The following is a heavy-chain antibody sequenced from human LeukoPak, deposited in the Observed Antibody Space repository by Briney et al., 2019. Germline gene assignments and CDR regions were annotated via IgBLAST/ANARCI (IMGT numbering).Heavy chain of an antibody. V-gene: IGHV4-59*01. D-gene: IGHD6-19*01. J-gene: IGHJ4*02. CDR3: SGASPGVVSGTFQPDYFAY. CDR2: VHYSGST. CDR1: GGSISSYY. Sequence: SETLSLTCTVSGGSISSYYWSWIRQPPGEGLEWIGYVHYSGSTNHNPSLKSRDTISVDASKNQFSLELSSVTAAHTAVYYCSGASPGVVSGTFQPDYFAYWGQGTLVTVS.